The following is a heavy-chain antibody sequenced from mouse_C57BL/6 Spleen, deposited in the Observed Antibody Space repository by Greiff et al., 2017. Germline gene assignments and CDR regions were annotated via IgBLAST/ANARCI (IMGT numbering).Heavy chain of an antibody. CDR1: GYTFTSYW. CDR2: IHPNSGST. V-gene: IGHV1-64*01. D-gene: IGHD4-1*02. J-gene: IGHJ4*01. CDR3: AQLGREDYYAMDY. Sequence: QVQLQQPGAELVKPGASVKLSCKASGYTFTSYWLHWVKQRPGQGLEWIGMIHPNSGSTNYNEKFKSKATLTVDKSSSTAYMQLSSLTSEDSAVYYCAQLGREDYYAMDYWGQGTSVTVSS.